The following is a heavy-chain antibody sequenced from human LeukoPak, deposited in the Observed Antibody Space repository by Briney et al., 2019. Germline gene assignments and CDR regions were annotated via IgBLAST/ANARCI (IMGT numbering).Heavy chain of an antibody. V-gene: IGHV4-34*01. CDR1: GGSFSDYY. D-gene: IGHD5-24*01. Sequence: SETLSLTCAVYGGSFSDYYWSWIRQPPGKGLEWIGEINHSGITNHNPSLKSRVTISVDTSKNEISLKVTSVSAADTAVYYCASVALATSNFNYWGQGILVTVSS. CDR3: ASVALATSNFNY. CDR2: INHSGIT. J-gene: IGHJ4*02.